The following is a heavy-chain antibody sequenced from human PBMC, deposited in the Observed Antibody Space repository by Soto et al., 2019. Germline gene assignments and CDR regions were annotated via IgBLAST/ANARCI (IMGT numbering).Heavy chain of an antibody. D-gene: IGHD3-10*01. CDR3: VGTGFGEFNPTGYFQH. J-gene: IGHJ1*01. CDR1: GYTFTSYA. V-gene: IGHV1-3*01. CDR2: INAGNGNT. Sequence: ASVKVSCKASGYTFTSYAMHWVRQAPGQRLEWMGWINAGNGNTKYSQKFQGRVTITRDTSASTAYMELSSLRSEDTAVYYCVGTGFGEFNPTGYFQHWGQGTLVTVSS.